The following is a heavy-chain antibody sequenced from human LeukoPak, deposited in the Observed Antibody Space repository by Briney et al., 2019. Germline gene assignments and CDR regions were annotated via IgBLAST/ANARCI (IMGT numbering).Heavy chain of an antibody. CDR3: ARDHRVDYYGSGEPPGFAVY. D-gene: IGHD3-10*01. J-gene: IGHJ4*02. V-gene: IGHV1-2*02. CDR1: GYTFTGYY. Sequence: ASVKVSCKASGYTFTGYYMHWVRQAPGQGLEWMGWINPNSGGTNYAQKFQGRVTMTRDTSISTAYMELSRLRSDDTAVYYCARDHRVDYYGSGEPPGFAVYWGQGTLVTVSS. CDR2: INPNSGGT.